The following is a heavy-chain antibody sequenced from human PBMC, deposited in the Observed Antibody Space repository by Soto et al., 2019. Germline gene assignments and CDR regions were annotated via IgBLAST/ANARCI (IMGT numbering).Heavy chain of an antibody. CDR2: MYHSGTT. D-gene: IGHD6-19*01. Sequence: PSETLSLTCAVSGGSISSGGYSWSWIRQPPGKGLEWIGYMYHSGTTHYSPSLKSRVTMAVDTSRNQISLNLSSVTAADTAVYYCTRVADGGLFNYWGQGILVTVSS. CDR1: GGSISSGGYS. V-gene: IGHV4-30-2*01. CDR3: TRVADGGLFNY. J-gene: IGHJ4*02.